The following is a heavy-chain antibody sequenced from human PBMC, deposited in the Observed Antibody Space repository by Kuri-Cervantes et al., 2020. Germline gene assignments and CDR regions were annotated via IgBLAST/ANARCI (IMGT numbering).Heavy chain of an antibody. J-gene: IGHJ4*02. CDR1: GFTFNIYG. V-gene: IGHV3-23*01. CDR2: INDLGAT. D-gene: IGHD3-16*01. Sequence: GGSLRLSCTASGFTFNIYGMNWVRQAPGKGLEWVSMINDLGATYYVDSVKGRFTISRDNSKNTLYLQMSGLRAEDTAVYYCAKRTSRGTTYHFDYWGQGTLVTVSS. CDR3: AKRTSRGTTYHFDY.